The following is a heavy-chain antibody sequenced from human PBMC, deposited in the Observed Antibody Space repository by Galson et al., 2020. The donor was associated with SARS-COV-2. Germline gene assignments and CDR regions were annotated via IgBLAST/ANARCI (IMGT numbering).Heavy chain of an antibody. Sequence: SQTLSLTCTVSGDSFNSYYYNWIRHRPNKGLEWIGYIYYTGSTNYSPSLKSRVTISLDTAKSQFSLKLTSVTTADTAIYYCARDRGYGIWFD. CDR1: GDSFNSYY. CDR2: IYYTGST. J-gene: IGHJ5*01. CDR3: ARDRGYGIWFD. D-gene: IGHD2-15*01. V-gene: IGHV4-59*01.